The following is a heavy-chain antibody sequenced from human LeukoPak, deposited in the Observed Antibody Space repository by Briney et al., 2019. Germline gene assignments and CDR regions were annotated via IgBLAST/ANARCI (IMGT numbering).Heavy chain of an antibody. V-gene: IGHV3-21*04. CDR1: GFTFSSYS. Sequence: GGSLRLSCAASGFTFSSYSMNWVRQAPGKGLEWVSSISSSSSYIYYADSVKGRFTISRDNSKNTLYLQMNSLRAEDTAVYYCANQAYCSSTSCPGGGYGMDVWGQGTTVTVSS. CDR3: ANQAYCSSTSCPGGGYGMDV. J-gene: IGHJ6*02. D-gene: IGHD2-2*01. CDR2: ISSSSSYI.